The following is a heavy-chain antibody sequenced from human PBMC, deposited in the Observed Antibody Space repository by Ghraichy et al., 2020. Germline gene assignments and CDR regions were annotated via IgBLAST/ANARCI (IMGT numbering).Heavy chain of an antibody. Sequence: ESLNISCAVYGGSFSGYYWSWIRQPPGKGLEWIGEINHSGSTNYNPSLKSRVTISVDTSKNQFSLKLSSVTAADTAVYYCARGRRKGPYYYYYYYMDVWGKGTTVTVSS. J-gene: IGHJ6*03. V-gene: IGHV4-34*01. CDR2: INHSGST. CDR3: ARGRRKGPYYYYYYYMDV. CDR1: GGSFSGYY.